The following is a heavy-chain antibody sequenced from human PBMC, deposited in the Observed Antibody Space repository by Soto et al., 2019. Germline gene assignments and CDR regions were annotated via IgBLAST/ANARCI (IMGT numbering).Heavy chain of an antibody. J-gene: IGHJ4*02. CDR1: GFTFSSYA. V-gene: IGHV3-23*01. CDR3: AKFFVEMGGSSGWPWSFHF. CDR2: ISGTGGTT. D-gene: IGHD6-25*01. Sequence: EVQLLESGGGLVQPGGSLRLSCAASGFTFSSYAMSWVRQALGKGLEWVSAISGTGGTTYYADSVKGRFTISRDNSRNTLHLQMNSLRAEDTAIYYCAKFFVEMGGSSGWPWSFHFWGQGTLVTVSS.